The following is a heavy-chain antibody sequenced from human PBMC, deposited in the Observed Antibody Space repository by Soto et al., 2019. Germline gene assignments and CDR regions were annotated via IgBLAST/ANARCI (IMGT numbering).Heavy chain of an antibody. D-gene: IGHD3-22*01. CDR3: ARGRYYSDSTGSPTYDS. Sequence: QVQLQESGPGLVKPSQTLSLTCTVSGGSISSGGYYWSWIRQHPEKGLEWIGYIYYSGSTYYTPSLKRRVTISRDTSRNQFSLKLSSVTAADTAVYYCARGRYYSDSTGSPTYDSWGQGTLVTVSS. J-gene: IGHJ5*01. CDR1: GGSISSGGYY. CDR2: IYYSGST. V-gene: IGHV4-31*03.